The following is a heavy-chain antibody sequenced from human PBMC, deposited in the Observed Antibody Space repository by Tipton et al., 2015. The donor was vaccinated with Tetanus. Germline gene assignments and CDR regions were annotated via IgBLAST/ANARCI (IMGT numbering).Heavy chain of an antibody. Sequence: SLRLSCAASGFTFSSYAMSWVRQAPGKGLEWVSAISGSGGSTYYADSVKGRFTISRDNSKNTLYLQMNSLRAEDTAVYYCAKDYYDSSGYLFGGVDPRFHGTLVTVSS. V-gene: IGHV3-23*01. D-gene: IGHD3-22*01. CDR3: AKDYYDSSGYLFGGVDP. CDR1: GFTFSSYA. J-gene: IGHJ5*02. CDR2: ISGSGGST.